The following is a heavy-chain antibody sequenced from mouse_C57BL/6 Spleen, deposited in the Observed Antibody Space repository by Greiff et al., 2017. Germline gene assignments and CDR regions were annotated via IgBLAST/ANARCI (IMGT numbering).Heavy chain of an antibody. CDR2: ISGGGGNT. V-gene: IGHV5-9*01. Sequence: EVMLVESGGGLVKPGGSLKLSCAASGFTFSSYTMSWVRQTPEKRLEWVATISGGGGNTYYPDSVKGRFTISRDNAKNTLYLQMSSLRSEDTALYYCARRHYGSSYGYFDVWGKGTTVTVSS. CDR3: ARRHYGSSYGYFDV. CDR1: GFTFSSYT. J-gene: IGHJ1*03. D-gene: IGHD1-1*01.